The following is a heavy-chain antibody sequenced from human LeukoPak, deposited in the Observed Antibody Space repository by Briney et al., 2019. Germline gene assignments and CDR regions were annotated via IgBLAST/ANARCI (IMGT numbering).Heavy chain of an antibody. CDR1: GFTFSSYG. Sequence: GGSLRLSCAASGFTFSSYGMHWVRQAPGKGLEWVAVISYDGSNKYCADSVKGRFTISRDNSKNTLYLQMNSLRAEDTAVYYCAKDISWFGEYYGMDVWGQGTTVTVSS. D-gene: IGHD3-10*01. CDR3: AKDISWFGEYYGMDV. CDR2: ISYDGSNK. J-gene: IGHJ6*02. V-gene: IGHV3-30*18.